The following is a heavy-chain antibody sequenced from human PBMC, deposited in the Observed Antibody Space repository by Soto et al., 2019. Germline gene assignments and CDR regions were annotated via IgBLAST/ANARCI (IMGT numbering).Heavy chain of an antibody. D-gene: IGHD5-18*01. CDR2: IKSKTDGGTT. CDR1: GFTFSNAW. V-gene: IGHV3-15*01. Sequence: EVQLVESGGGLVKPGGSLRLSCAASGFTFSNAWMSWVRQAPGKGLEWVGRIKSKTDGGTTEYAAPVKGRFTISRDDSKNTLYLQMNSLKTEDTAMYYCTTVGYRYGNPPFHYWGQGTLVTVSS. J-gene: IGHJ4*02. CDR3: TTVGYRYGNPPFHY.